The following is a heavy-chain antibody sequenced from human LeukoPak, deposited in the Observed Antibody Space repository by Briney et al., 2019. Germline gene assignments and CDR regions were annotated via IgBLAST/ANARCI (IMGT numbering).Heavy chain of an antibody. CDR2: TSSSRSTI. V-gene: IGHV3-48*01. CDR3: ARWTAYCGGDCYD. Sequence: GGSLRLSCAASTFTFSSYSMNWVRQAPGKGVEWVSYTSSSRSTIYYADSVKGRVTISRDNAKNSLYLQMNSLRAEDTAVYYCARWTAYCGGDCYDWGQGTLVTVSS. CDR1: TFTFSSYS. J-gene: IGHJ4*02. D-gene: IGHD2-21*02.